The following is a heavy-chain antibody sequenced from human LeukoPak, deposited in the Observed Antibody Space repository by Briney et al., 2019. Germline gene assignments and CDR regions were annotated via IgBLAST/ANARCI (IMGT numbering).Heavy chain of an antibody. V-gene: IGHV3-23*01. CDR1: GFTFSSYA. D-gene: IGHD3-3*01. Sequence: GGSLRLSCAASGFTFSSYAMSWVRQAPGKGLEWVSAISGSGGSTYYADSVKGRFTISRDNSKNTLYLQMNSLRAEDTAVYYCAKGSDTYYDFWSGYRADDFDYWGQGTLVTVSS. CDR3: AKGSDTYYDFWSGYRADDFDY. CDR2: ISGSGGST. J-gene: IGHJ4*02.